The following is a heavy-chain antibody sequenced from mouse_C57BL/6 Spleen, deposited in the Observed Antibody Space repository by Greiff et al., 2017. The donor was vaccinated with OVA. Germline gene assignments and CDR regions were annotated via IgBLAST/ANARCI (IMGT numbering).Heavy chain of an antibody. CDR2: IDPSDSET. CDR1: GYTFTSYW. V-gene: IGHV1-52*01. D-gene: IGHD1-1*01. CDR3: ARSSSPWYFDV. J-gene: IGHJ1*03. Sequence: QVHVKQPGAELVRPGSSVKLSCKASGYTFTSYWMHWVKQRPIQGLEWIGNIDPSDSETHYNQKFKDKATLTVDKSSSTAYMQLSSLTSEDSAVYYCARSSSPWYFDVWGTGTTVTVSS.